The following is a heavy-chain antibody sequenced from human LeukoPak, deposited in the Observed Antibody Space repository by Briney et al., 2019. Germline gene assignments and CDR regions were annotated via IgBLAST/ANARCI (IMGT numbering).Heavy chain of an antibody. J-gene: IGHJ5*02. CDR2: ISSSGSTI. V-gene: IGHV3-48*03. CDR3: AVDTAMHP. Sequence: PEGSLRLSCAASGFTFSSYEMNWVRQAPGKGLEWVSCISSSGSTIYYADSVKGRFTISRDNAKNSLYLQMNSLRAEDTAVYYCAVDTAMHPWGQGTLVTVSS. D-gene: IGHD5-18*01. CDR1: GFTFSSYE.